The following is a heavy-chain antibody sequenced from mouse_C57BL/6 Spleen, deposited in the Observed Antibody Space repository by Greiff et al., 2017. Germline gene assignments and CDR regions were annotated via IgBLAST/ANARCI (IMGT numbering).Heavy chain of an antibody. D-gene: IGHD2-2*01. CDR2: ISYDGSN. CDR1: GYSITSGYY. CDR3: AREGLRRCFAY. J-gene: IGHJ3*01. V-gene: IGHV3-6*01. Sequence: EVKLMESGPGLVKPSQSLSLTCSVTGYSITSGYYWNWIRQFPGNKLEWMGYISYDGSNNYNPSLKNRISITRDTSKNQFFLKLNSVTTEDTATYYCAREGLRRCFAYWGQGTLVTVSA.